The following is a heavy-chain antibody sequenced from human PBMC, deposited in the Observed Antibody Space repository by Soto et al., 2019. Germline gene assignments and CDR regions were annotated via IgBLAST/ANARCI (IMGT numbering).Heavy chain of an antibody. D-gene: IGHD5-12*01. CDR1: GFTFSSYE. CDR3: ARDGFHYYGLDV. V-gene: IGHV3-48*03. Sequence: GGSLRLSFAASGFTFSSYEMNWVRQAPGKGLEWVSYISDTVGKIKYADSVKGRFTISRDNAKNSVYLQMNSLTAEDTAVYYCARDGFHYYGLDVWGQGTPVTVSS. CDR2: ISDTVGKI. J-gene: IGHJ6*02.